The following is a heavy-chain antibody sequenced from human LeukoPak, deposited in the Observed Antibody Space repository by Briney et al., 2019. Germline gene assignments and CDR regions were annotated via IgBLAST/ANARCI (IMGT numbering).Heavy chain of an antibody. CDR2: IYYSGGT. D-gene: IGHD1-1*01. Sequence: KASETLSLTCTVSGGSISSYYWSWIRQPPGEGLEWIGYIYYSGGTNYNPSLKSRVTISVDTSKNQFSLKLSSVTAADTAVYYCAGQTGGAFDYWGQGTLVTVSS. V-gene: IGHV4-59*08. J-gene: IGHJ4*02. CDR3: AGQTGGAFDY. CDR1: GGSISSYY.